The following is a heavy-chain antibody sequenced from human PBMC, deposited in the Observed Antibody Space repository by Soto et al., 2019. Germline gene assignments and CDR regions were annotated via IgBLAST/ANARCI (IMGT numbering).Heavy chain of an antibody. Sequence: EVQLLESGGGLVQPGGSLRLSCAASGFTFSSYAMNWVRQAPGKGLEWVSVISGSDGCTYYADSVKGRFTISRDNSKNTLNLQMNSLRAEDTAVYYCARRSSSWYFDYWGQGTLVTVSS. CDR1: GFTFSSYA. CDR2: ISGSDGCT. J-gene: IGHJ4*02. V-gene: IGHV3-23*01. D-gene: IGHD6-13*01. CDR3: ARRSSSWYFDY.